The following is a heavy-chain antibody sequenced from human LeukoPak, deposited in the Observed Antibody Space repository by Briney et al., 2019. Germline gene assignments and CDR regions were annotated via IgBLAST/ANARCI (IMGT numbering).Heavy chain of an antibody. CDR2: ISSSGSTI. V-gene: IGHV3-48*03. CDR1: GFTFSSYE. CDR3: ARDGRYYYYYYMDV. Sequence: GGTLRLSCAASGFTFSSYEMNWVRQAPGKGLEWVSYISSSGSTIYYADSVKGRFTISRDNAKNSLYLQMNSLRAEDTAVYYCARDGRYYYYYYMDVWGKGTTVTISS. J-gene: IGHJ6*03.